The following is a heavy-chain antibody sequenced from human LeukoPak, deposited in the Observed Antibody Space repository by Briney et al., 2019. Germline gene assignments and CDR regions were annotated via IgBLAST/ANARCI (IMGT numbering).Heavy chain of an antibody. CDR3: AKDANSGWSDFDY. CDR1: GFIFSDYG. V-gene: IGHV3-30*02. CDR2: IRSDGSNE. Sequence: GGSLRLSCAASGFIFSDYGMHWVRQDPGKGLEWVAFIRSDGSNEYYSDSVKGRFTISRDNSKNTLYLQMNSLRAEDTAVYYCAKDANSGWSDFDYWGQGTLVTVSS. J-gene: IGHJ4*02. D-gene: IGHD6-19*01.